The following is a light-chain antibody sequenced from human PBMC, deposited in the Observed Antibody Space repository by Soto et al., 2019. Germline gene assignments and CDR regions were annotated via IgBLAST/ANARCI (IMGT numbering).Light chain of an antibody. V-gene: IGKV3-11*01. CDR1: QSVSSY. CDR3: QQRSNWPLT. CDR2: DAS. J-gene: IGKJ4*01. Sequence: EIVLTQSPATLSLSPGERATLSCRASQSVSSYLAWYQQNPGQAPRLLIYDASNRATGIPGRFSGSGSGTDFTLIISSLEPEDVAVYYCQQRSNWPLTFGGGTKVEIK.